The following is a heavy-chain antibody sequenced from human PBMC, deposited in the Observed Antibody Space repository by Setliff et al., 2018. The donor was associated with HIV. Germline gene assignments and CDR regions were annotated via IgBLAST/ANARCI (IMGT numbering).Heavy chain of an antibody. CDR1: GGSVSSSSSY. CDR3: ARARTPYYYDSSAYYFNYYYMDV. Sequence: PSETLSLTCTVSGGSVSSSSSYWGWIRQPPGKGLEWIGNVCYSRSSYYNPSLKSRVTISVDTSKNQFSLKLSSVTAADTAVYYCARARTPYYYDSSAYYFNYYYMDVWGKGTTVTVSS. V-gene: IGHV4-39*01. J-gene: IGHJ6*03. D-gene: IGHD3-22*01. CDR2: VCYSRSS.